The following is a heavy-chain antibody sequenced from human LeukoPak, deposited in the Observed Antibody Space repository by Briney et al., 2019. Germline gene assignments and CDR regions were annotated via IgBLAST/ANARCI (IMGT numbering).Heavy chain of an antibody. Sequence: GGSLRLSCSASGFTFSSYAMHWVRQAPGKGLEYVSAISSNGRSTYYADSVKGRFTISRDNSQNTLYPQMSSLRAEDTAVYYCVKDRTGGRVAFDIWGQGTMVTVSS. CDR1: GFTFSSYA. CDR2: ISSNGRST. V-gene: IGHV3-64D*09. D-gene: IGHD1-14*01. J-gene: IGHJ3*02. CDR3: VKDRTGGRVAFDI.